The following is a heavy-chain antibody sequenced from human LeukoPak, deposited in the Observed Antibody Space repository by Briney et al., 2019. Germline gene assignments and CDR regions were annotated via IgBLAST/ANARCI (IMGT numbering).Heavy chain of an antibody. CDR2: MNEDGSHV. J-gene: IGHJ4*02. Sequence: GGSLRPSCADSGFIFSNYWMSWVRQAPGKGLEWVANMNEDGSHVYYVGSVKGRFTISRDNAKSSLYLQMNSLRAEDTAVYYCATHSGFRHDYWGQGTLVTVSS. CDR1: GFIFSNYW. D-gene: IGHD5-18*01. V-gene: IGHV3-7*01. CDR3: ATHSGFRHDY.